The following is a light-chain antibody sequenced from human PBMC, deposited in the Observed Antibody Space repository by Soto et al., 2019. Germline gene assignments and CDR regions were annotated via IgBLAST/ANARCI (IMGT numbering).Light chain of an antibody. CDR2: RNN. CDR3: AAWDDSLSGFYV. J-gene: IGLJ1*01. Sequence: QSVLTQPPSASGTPGQRVTISCSGSSSNIGSNYVYWYQQLPGTAPKLLIYRNNQRPSGVPDRFSGSKSGTSASLAISGLGSEDEADYYCAAWDDSLSGFYVFGTGTKLTVL. CDR1: SSNIGSNY. V-gene: IGLV1-47*01.